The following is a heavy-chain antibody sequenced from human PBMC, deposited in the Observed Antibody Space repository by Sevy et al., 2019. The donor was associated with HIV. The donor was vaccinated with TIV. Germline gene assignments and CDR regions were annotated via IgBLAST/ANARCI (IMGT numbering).Heavy chain of an antibody. CDR2: IKSTTDGGTT. D-gene: IGHD1-26*01. Sequence: GGSLRLSCAASGFTFSNAWMSWVRQAPGKGLEWVGRIKSTTDGGTTDYAAPVKGRFTISRDDSKNTLYLQLNSLKTEDTAVYYCTTDLGGSYSDYYCYGMDFWGQGTTVTVSS. V-gene: IGHV3-15*01. CDR1: GFTFSNAW. J-gene: IGHJ6*01. CDR3: TTDLGGSYSDYYCYGMDF.